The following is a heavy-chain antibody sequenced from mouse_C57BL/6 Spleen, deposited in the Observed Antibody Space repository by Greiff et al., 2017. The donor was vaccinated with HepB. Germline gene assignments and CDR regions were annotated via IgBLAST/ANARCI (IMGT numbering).Heavy chain of an antibody. J-gene: IGHJ2*01. CDR2: IYPGDGDT. CDR3: SRAPLYGNSSY. CDR1: GYAFSSSW. D-gene: IGHD2-1*01. V-gene: IGHV1-82*01. Sequence: VQLQQSGPELVKPGASVKISCKASGYAFSSSWMNWVKQRPGKGLEWIGRIYPGDGDTNYNGKFKGKATLTADKSSSTAYMQLSLLTSEDSAVYFSSRAPLYGNSSYWGQGTTLTVSA.